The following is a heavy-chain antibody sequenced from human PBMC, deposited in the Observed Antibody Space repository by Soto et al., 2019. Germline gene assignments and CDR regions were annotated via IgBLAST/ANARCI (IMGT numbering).Heavy chain of an antibody. CDR1: GFIFSSYA. Sequence: GGSLRLSCSASGFIFSSYAMHWVRQAPGKGLEYVSAISNTGGSIFYTDSVKGRFTISRDNSKNTLYLQMSSLRVEDTAVYYCVKTTAQYYYDSWGQGTLVTVSS. V-gene: IGHV3-64D*08. CDR2: ISNTGGSI. CDR3: VKTTAQYYYDS. J-gene: IGHJ4*02.